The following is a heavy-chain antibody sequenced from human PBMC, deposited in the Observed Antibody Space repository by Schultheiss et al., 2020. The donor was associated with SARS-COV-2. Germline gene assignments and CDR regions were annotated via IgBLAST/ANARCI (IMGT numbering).Heavy chain of an antibody. D-gene: IGHD2-15*01. J-gene: IGHJ6*02. CDR1: GGSISSYY. V-gene: IGHV4-59*12. CDR2: IYYSGST. Sequence: SQTLSLTCTVPGGSISSYYWSWIRQPPGKGLEWIGYIYYSGSTYYNPSLKSRVTISVDTSKNQFSLKLSSVTAADTAVYYCARDSIVVVVAATPSYYYYYGMDVWGQGTTVTVSS. CDR3: ARDSIVVVVAATPSYYYYYGMDV.